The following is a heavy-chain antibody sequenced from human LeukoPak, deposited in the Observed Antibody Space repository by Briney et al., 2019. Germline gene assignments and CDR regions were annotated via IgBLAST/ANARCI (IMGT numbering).Heavy chain of an antibody. CDR1: GFTFSSYG. V-gene: IGHV3-30*02. CDR3: ANDYYYGSGSYYVWY. Sequence: PGGSLRLSCAASGFTFSSYGMHWVRQAPGKGLEWVAFIRYDGSNKYYADSVKGRFTISRDNSKNTLYLQMSSLRAEDTAVYYCANDYYYGSGSYYVWYWGQGTLVTVSS. CDR2: IRYDGSNK. J-gene: IGHJ4*02. D-gene: IGHD3-10*01.